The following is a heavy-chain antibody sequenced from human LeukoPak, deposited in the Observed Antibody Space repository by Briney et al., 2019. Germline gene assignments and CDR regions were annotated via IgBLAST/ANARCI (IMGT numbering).Heavy chain of an antibody. Sequence: GGSLRLSCAASGFTFSSYSMNWVRQAPGKGLEWVSYISSSSSTIYYADSVKGRFTISRDNAKNSLYLQMNSLRAEDTAVYYCARVSYCTNGVCYTDENWFDPWGQGTLVTVSS. V-gene: IGHV3-48*01. J-gene: IGHJ5*02. CDR1: GFTFSSYS. D-gene: IGHD2-8*01. CDR3: ARVSYCTNGVCYTDENWFDP. CDR2: ISSSSSTI.